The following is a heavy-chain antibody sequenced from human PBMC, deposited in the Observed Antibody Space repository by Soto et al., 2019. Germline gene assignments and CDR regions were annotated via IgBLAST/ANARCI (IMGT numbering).Heavy chain of an antibody. D-gene: IGHD3-22*01. J-gene: IGHJ4*02. V-gene: IGHV1-18*01. CDR3: ARGPQFYYDSSGYPAYFDY. Sequence: ASVKVSCKASGYTFTSYGISWVRQAPGQGLEWMGWISAYNGNTNYAQKLQGRVTMTTDTSTSTAYMELRSLRSDDTAVYYCARGPQFYYDSSGYPAYFDYWGQGTLVTVSS. CDR1: GYTFTSYG. CDR2: ISAYNGNT.